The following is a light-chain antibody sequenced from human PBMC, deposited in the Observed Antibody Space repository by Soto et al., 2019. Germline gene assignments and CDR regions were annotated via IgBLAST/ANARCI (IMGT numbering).Light chain of an antibody. CDR2: EGS. J-gene: IGLJ1*01. CDR1: TNDIGSHNL. V-gene: IGLV2-23*01. CDR3: CSYAGSSTFV. Sequence: QSALTQPASVSGSPGQSITISCTGTTNDIGSHNLVSWYQQHPGKAPKLMLYEGSKRPSGVSNRFAGSKSGNTASLTISGLQAEDEADYYCCSYAGSSTFVFGTGTKLTVL.